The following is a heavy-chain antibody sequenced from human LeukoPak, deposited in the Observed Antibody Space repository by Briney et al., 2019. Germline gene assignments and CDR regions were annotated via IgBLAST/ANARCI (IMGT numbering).Heavy chain of an antibody. CDR2: IYYSGST. V-gene: IGHV4-59*01. Sequence: PSETLSLTCTVSGGSISSYYWSWIRQPPGKGLEWIGYIYYSGSTNYNPSLKSRVTISVDTSKNQFSLKLSSVTAADTAVYYCARDHGDYWYFDLWGRGTLVTVSS. J-gene: IGHJ2*01. CDR3: ARDHGDYWYFDL. D-gene: IGHD4-17*01. CDR1: GGSISSYY.